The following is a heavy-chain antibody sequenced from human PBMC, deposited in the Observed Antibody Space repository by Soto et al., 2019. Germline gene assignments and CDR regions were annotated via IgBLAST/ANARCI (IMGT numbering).Heavy chain of an antibody. CDR3: AHSFSSSRVYYDSSASSWWFDP. D-gene: IGHD3-22*01. CDR2: IFWNDDK. CDR1: GFSLTTSGVG. J-gene: IGHJ5*02. Sequence: QITLEESGPMILTPTQTLTLTCTFSGFSLTTSGVGVGWIRQPPGKAREWLALIFWNDDKRYNPSLKSSLSISKDTSKPQVVLTLTPVDPVDTATYYCAHSFSSSRVYYDSSASSWWFDPWGQGTLVTVSS. V-gene: IGHV2-5*01.